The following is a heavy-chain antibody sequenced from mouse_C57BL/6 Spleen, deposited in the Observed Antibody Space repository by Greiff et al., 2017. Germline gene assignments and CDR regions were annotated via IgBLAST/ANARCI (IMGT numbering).Heavy chain of an antibody. CDR3: ARGDYGSLFDY. Sequence: EVQVVESGGGLVKPGGSLKLSCAASGFTFSSYAMSWVRQTPEKRLEWVATISDGGSYTYYPDNVKGRFTISRDNAKNNLYLQMSHLKSEDTAMYYCARGDYGSLFDYWGQGTTLTVSS. V-gene: IGHV5-4*01. CDR2: ISDGGSYT. CDR1: GFTFSSYA. J-gene: IGHJ2*01. D-gene: IGHD2-4*01.